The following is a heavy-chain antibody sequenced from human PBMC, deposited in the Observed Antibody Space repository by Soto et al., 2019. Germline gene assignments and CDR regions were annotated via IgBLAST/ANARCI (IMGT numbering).Heavy chain of an antibody. D-gene: IGHD6-6*01. CDR3: AREGAAPYYYYGMDV. Sequence: SETLSLTCTVSGGSISSGGYFWSWIRQHLGKGLEWIGFIYYSGSTYYNPSLKSRVTISVDTSKNQFSLKLSSVTAADTAVYYCAREGAAPYYYYGMDVWGQGTTVTVS. CDR2: IYYSGST. J-gene: IGHJ6*02. V-gene: IGHV4-31*03. CDR1: GGSISSGGYF.